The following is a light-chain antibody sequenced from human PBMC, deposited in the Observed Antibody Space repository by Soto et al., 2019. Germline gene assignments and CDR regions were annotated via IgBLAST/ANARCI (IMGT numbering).Light chain of an antibody. CDR2: GAS. Sequence: IVMTQSPATLSVSPGERATLSCRASQSISSKLAWYQQKPGQAPRLLIYGASTRATGIPVRFSGSGSGTEFTLTITSLQSEAFAVYYCQEYNNWRPITFGGGTKVEI. CDR3: QEYNNWRPIT. V-gene: IGKV3-15*01. J-gene: IGKJ4*01. CDR1: QSISSK.